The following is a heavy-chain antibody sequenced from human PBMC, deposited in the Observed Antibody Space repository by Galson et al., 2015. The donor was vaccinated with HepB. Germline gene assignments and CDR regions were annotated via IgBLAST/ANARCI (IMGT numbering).Heavy chain of an antibody. CDR3: AHSEVFEYSSWWYFDY. J-gene: IGHJ4*02. D-gene: IGHD6-6*01. Sequence: PALVKPTQTLTLTCTFSGFSLSTSGVGVGWIRQPPGKALEWLALIYWDDDKRYSPSLKSRLTITKDTSKNQVVLTMTNMDPVDTATYYCAHSEVFEYSSWWYFDYWGQGTLVTVSS. V-gene: IGHV2-5*02. CDR2: IYWDDDK. CDR1: GFSLSTSGVG.